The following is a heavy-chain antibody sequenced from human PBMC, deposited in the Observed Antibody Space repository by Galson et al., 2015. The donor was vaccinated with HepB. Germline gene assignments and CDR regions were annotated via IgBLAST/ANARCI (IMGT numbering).Heavy chain of an antibody. CDR2: ISSSATHT. J-gene: IGHJ5*02. CDR1: GFIFGAYN. V-gene: IGHV3-21*01. Sequence: SLRLSCAASGFIFGAYNMNWVRQAPGKGLEWVSSISSSATHTYYADSVKGRFTISRDNAKNSLFLTLNSLRAEDTAVYYCARDYRPHFGSGNYYPNWLDPWGQGTLVTVSS. CDR3: ARDYRPHFGSGNYYPNWLDP. D-gene: IGHD3-10*01.